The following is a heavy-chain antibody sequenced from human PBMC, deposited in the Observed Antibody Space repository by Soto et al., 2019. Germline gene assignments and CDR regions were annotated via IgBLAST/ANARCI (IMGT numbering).Heavy chain of an antibody. CDR1: GGLFSTYA. J-gene: IGHJ4*02. Sequence: ASVEVSCKASGGLFSTYAISWVRQAPGQGLEWMGGIIPVFATTYYAEKFEGRVTITADESTNTAYMELSSLRSEDTAMYYCARGDSGYVWFNEIWGQGTLVTVSS. CDR3: ARGDSGYVWFNEI. CDR2: IIPVFATT. D-gene: IGHD3-22*01. V-gene: IGHV1-69*13.